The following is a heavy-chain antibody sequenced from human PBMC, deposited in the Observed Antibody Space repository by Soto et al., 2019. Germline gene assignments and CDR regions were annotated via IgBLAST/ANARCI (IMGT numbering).Heavy chain of an antibody. D-gene: IGHD3-10*01. CDR3: ARDPLWFGELLGWFDP. V-gene: IGHV1-69*04. CDR1: GGTFSSYT. CDR2: IIPILGIA. Sequence: GASVKVSCKASGGTFSSYTISWVRQAPGQGLEWMGRIIPILGIANYAQKFQGRVTITADKSTSTAYMELSSLRSEDTAVYYCARDPLWFGELLGWFDPWGQGTLVTVSS. J-gene: IGHJ5*02.